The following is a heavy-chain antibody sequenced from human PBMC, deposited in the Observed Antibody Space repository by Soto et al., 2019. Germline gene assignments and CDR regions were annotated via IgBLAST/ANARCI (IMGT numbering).Heavy chain of an antibody. Sequence: EVQLVESGGGLVQPEGSLRLSCAASGFTFSDHYMDWVRQAPGKGLEWVGRSGNKANSYTTEYAASVKGRFTISRDGSKNSLYLQMNSLNTADTAVYYCAFSTYYYYGMDVWGQGTTVTVSS. D-gene: IGHD1-26*01. CDR2: SGNKANSYTT. V-gene: IGHV3-72*01. J-gene: IGHJ6*02. CDR3: AFSTYYYYGMDV. CDR1: GFTFSDHY.